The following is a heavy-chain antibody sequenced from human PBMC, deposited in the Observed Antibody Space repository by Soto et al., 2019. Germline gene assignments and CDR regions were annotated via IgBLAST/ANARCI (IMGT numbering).Heavy chain of an antibody. J-gene: IGHJ5*02. CDR2: ISGYNGTS. D-gene: IGHD4-17*01. Sequence: QVHLVQSGAEVKKPGASVKVSCKTSGYTFSNFGISWVRQAPGQGFEWLGWISGYNGTSKDAQKFQDRVTMTTDTSTSPCYLELWRLNAVDSAVTYCARDYGYARDPWGQGTLVTVSS. CDR3: ARDYGYARDP. V-gene: IGHV1-18*01. CDR1: GYTFSNFG.